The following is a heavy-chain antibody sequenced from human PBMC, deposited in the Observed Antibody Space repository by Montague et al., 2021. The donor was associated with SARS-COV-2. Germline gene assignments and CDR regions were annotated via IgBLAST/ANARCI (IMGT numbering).Heavy chain of an antibody. CDR2: IDNSGST. CDR3: ARRHHDYGGNRPFYFFDY. D-gene: IGHD4-23*01. CDR1: GDSIRESH. J-gene: IGHJ4*02. Sequence: SETLSLTCTVSGDSIRESHWSWIRQPPGKGLEWIGYIDNSGSTNYNPALESRVTLTVSASNNQFYLTLRSVTAADTAVYYCARRHHDYGGNRPFYFFDYWGQGSLVTVSS. V-gene: IGHV4-4*09.